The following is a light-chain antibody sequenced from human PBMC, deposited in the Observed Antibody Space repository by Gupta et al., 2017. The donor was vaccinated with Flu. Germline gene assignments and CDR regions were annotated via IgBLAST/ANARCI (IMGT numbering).Light chain of an antibody. J-gene: IGKJ4*01. CDR3: KQDIHLVS. CDR2: KIS. Sequence: DIVMTQIPLSLPVTLGQPASISCRSSQSLVSSDGNNSLRWLQQRPGQPPRLIIYKISNRFCGGTDGFSGSGEVKDFTLKSSRGEDEDGGVYYGKQDIHLVSFGRGTKVEIK. V-gene: IGKV2-24*01. CDR1: QSLVSSDGNNS.